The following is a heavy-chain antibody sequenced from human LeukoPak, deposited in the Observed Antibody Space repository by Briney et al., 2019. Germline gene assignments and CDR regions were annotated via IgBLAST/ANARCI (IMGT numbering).Heavy chain of an antibody. D-gene: IGHD3-10*01. CDR3: ARGVLLWFGEARPYYFDY. J-gene: IGHJ4*02. Sequence: PSQTLSLTCTVSGGSISSGGYYWSWIRQHPGKGLEWIGYIYYSGSTYYNPSLKSRVTISVDTSKNQFSLKLSSVTAADTAVYYCARGVLLWFGEARPYYFDYWGQGTLVTVSS. CDR1: GGSISSGGYY. V-gene: IGHV4-31*03. CDR2: IYYSGST.